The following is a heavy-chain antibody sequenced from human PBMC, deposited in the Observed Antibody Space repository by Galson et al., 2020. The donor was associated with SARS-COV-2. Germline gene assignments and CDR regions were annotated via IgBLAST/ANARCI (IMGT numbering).Heavy chain of an antibody. J-gene: IGHJ3*02. D-gene: IGHD1-26*01. CDR1: GFTFTNYA. V-gene: IGHV3-30*04. Sequence: QLGESLKISCAASGFTFTNYAIHWVRQAPGKGLEWVAVILHDGRIEVYADSVKGRFTISRDNSENMLFLQMDSLRADDTAVYYCARDVSGGASDIWGRGTMVTGSS. CDR2: ILHDGRIE. CDR3: ARDVSGGASDI.